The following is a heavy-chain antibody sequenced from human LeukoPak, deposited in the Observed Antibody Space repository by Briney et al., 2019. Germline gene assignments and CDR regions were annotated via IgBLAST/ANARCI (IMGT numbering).Heavy chain of an antibody. J-gene: IGHJ4*02. Sequence: GGSLRLSCAASGFTFSDYYMSWIRQVPGKGLEWVAVTSSDLNVKLYADSVKGRFTISRDNSRSTLYLQMNSLRPEDTAIYYCAREGYYGSGSPPSLYFDYWGQGTLVTVSS. D-gene: IGHD3-10*01. CDR2: TSSDLNVK. V-gene: IGHV3-30*03. CDR3: AREGYYGSGSPPSLYFDY. CDR1: GFTFSDYY.